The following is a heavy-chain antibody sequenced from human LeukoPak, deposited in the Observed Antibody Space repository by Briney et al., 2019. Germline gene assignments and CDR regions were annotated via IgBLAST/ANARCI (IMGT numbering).Heavy chain of an antibody. V-gene: IGHV4-39*07. CDR3: ARAAAGMVYYYYMDV. D-gene: IGHD6-13*01. J-gene: IGHJ6*03. CDR2: IYYSGTTYSGST. CDR1: GASMSNYY. Sequence: PSETLSLTCTVSGASMSNYYWVWIRQPPGKGLEWIGSIYYSGTTYSGSTYYNPSLKSRVTISLDTSKNQFSLKPSSVTAADTAVYYCARAAAGMVYYYYMDVWGKGTTVTISS.